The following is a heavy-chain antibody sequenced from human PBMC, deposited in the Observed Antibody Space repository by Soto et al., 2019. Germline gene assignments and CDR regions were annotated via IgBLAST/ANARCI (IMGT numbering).Heavy chain of an antibody. J-gene: IGHJ6*02. CDR3: ARVRAAGYYYYGMDV. CDR2: ILPSFETP. CDR1: GGAFSSYA. Sequence: SVKVSCKASGGAFSSYAISWVRQASGQGLEWMGGILPSFETPNYAQKFQGRVTITADESTSTVYMEVSSLRSDDTAVYYCARVRAAGYYYYGMDVWGQGTTVTVSS. V-gene: IGHV1-69*13. D-gene: IGHD6-25*01.